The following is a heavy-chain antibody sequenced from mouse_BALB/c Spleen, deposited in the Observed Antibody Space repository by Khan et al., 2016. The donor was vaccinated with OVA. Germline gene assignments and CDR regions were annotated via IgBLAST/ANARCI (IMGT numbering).Heavy chain of an antibody. Sequence: QVQLKQSGPGLVAPSQSLSITCTVSGFSLISYAVHWVRQPPGKGLEWLGVIWAGGSTNYNSALMSRLSISKDNSKSQVFLKMNSLQIDDTAMYYCARTVDDSVEYFDVWGAGTTVTVSS. CDR1: GFSLISYA. CDR3: ARTVDDSVEYFDV. J-gene: IGHJ1*01. CDR2: IWAGGST. V-gene: IGHV2-9*02. D-gene: IGHD2-13*01.